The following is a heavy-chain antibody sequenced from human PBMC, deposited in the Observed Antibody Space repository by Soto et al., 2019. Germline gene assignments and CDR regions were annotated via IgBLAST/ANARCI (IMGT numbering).Heavy chain of an antibody. Sequence: GGSLRLSCAASGFIFSSYNMNWVRQAPGEGLEWISSISSSGDTIFYADSVKGRFTISRDNAKNSLYLQMNSLRAEDTAVYYCAREDTAMVDDAFDIWGQGTMVTVSS. CDR1: GFIFSSYN. D-gene: IGHD5-18*01. CDR3: AREDTAMVDDAFDI. V-gene: IGHV3-21*04. J-gene: IGHJ3*02. CDR2: ISSSGDTI.